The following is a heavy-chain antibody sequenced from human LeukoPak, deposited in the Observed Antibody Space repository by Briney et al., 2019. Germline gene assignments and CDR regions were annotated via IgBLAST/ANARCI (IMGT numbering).Heavy chain of an antibody. Sequence: GGSLRLSCAASGFTFSSYWMSWVRQAPGKGLEWVANIKQDGSEKYYVDSVKGRFTISRDNAKNSLYLLMNSLRAEDTAVYYCARDFPPDYGDYFDYWGQGTLVTVSS. J-gene: IGHJ4*02. CDR3: ARDFPPDYGDYFDY. CDR1: GFTFSSYW. V-gene: IGHV3-7*03. CDR2: IKQDGSEK. D-gene: IGHD4-17*01.